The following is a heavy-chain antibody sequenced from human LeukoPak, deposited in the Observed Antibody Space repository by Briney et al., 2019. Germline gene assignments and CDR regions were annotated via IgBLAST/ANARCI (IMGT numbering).Heavy chain of an antibody. D-gene: IGHD3-22*01. CDR1: GGSISSSRYY. V-gene: IGHV4-39*01. CDR2: IDKGGST. CDR3: ARQRLLLLFDY. J-gene: IGHJ4*02. Sequence: SETLSLTCTVSGGSISSSRYYWGWIRQPPGKGLEWIGTIDKGGSTYYNPSLKSRVTISVDTSKNQFSLKLSSVTAADTAVYYCARQRLLLLFDYWGQGTLVTVSS.